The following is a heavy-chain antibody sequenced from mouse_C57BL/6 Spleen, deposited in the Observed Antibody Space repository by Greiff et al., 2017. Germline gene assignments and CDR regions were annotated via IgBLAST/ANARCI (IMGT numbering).Heavy chain of an antibody. CDR3: ARWRTGTDYAMDY. CDR2: INPSNGGT. Sequence: QVQLQQPGTELVKPGASVKLSCKASGYTFTSYWMHWVKQRPGQGLEWIGNINPSNGGTNYNEKFKSKATLTVDKSSSTAYMQLSSLTSEDSAVYYWARWRTGTDYAMDYWGQGTSVTVSS. V-gene: IGHV1-53*01. J-gene: IGHJ4*01. D-gene: IGHD4-1*01. CDR1: GYTFTSYW.